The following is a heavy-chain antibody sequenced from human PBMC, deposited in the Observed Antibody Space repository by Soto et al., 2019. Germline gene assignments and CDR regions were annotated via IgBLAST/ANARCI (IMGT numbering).Heavy chain of an antibody. Sequence: ASVKVSCKASGYTFTSYGISWVRQAPGQGLEWMGWISAYNGNTNYAQKLQGRVTMTTDTSTSTAYMELRSLRSDDTAVYYCARDHPTAMVDFSPGLRNDYCGQGTLVTVSS. CDR2: ISAYNGNT. J-gene: IGHJ4*02. D-gene: IGHD5-18*01. CDR1: GYTFTSYG. V-gene: IGHV1-18*01. CDR3: ARDHPTAMVDFSPGLRNDY.